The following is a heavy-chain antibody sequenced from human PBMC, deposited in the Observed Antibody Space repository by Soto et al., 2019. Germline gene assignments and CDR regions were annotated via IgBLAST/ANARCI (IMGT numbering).Heavy chain of an antibody. V-gene: IGHV3-66*01. D-gene: IGHD3-10*01. CDR1: GFTVSSNY. J-gene: IGHJ4*02. CDR3: ARDYYGSGSQGVLDY. CDR2: IYSGGST. Sequence: GGSLRLSCAASGFTVSSNYMSWVRQAPGKGLEWVSVIYSGGSTYYADSVKGRFTISRDNSKNTLYLQMNSLRAEDTAVYYCARDYYGSGSQGVLDYWGQGTLVTVSS.